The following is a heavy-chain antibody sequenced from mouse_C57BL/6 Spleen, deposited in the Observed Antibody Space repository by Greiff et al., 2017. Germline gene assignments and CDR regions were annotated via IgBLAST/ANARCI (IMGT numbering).Heavy chain of an antibody. D-gene: IGHD2-2*01. J-gene: IGHJ4*01. V-gene: IGHV5-16*01. CDR2: INYDGSST. CDR1: GFTFSDYY. Sequence: EVMLVESEGGLVQPGSSMKLSCTASGFTFSDYYMAWVRQVPDKGLEWVANINYDGSSTYSLDSLKSRFSISRDNAKNILYLQMSSLKAEVTATCCCASDGGGYPYYYAMDYWGQGTSVTVSS. CDR3: ASDGGGYPYYYAMDY.